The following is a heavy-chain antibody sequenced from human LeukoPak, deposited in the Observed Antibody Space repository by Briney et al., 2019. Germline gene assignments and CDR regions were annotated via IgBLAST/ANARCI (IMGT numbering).Heavy chain of an antibody. J-gene: IGHJ3*02. Sequence: GRSLRLSCAASGFTFSSYAMHWVRQAPGKGLEWVAVISYDGSNKYYADSVKGRFTISRDNSKNTLYLQMNSLRAEDTAVYYCARDGEGHAFDIWGQGTMVTVSS. D-gene: IGHD2-21*01. CDR2: ISYDGSNK. CDR3: ARDGEGHAFDI. CDR1: GFTFSSYA. V-gene: IGHV3-30-3*01.